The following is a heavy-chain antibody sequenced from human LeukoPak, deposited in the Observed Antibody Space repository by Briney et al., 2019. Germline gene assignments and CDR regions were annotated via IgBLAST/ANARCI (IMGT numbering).Heavy chain of an antibody. Sequence: SETLSLTCTVSGGSISSGSYYWSWIRQPPGKGLEWIGYIYYSGSTNYNPSLKSRVTISVDTSKNQFSLKLSSVTAADTAVYYCARDDLSGISTRDAFDIWGQGTMVTVSS. CDR2: IYYSGST. CDR3: ARDDLSGISTRDAFDI. CDR1: GGSISSGSYY. J-gene: IGHJ3*02. D-gene: IGHD3-10*01. V-gene: IGHV4-61*01.